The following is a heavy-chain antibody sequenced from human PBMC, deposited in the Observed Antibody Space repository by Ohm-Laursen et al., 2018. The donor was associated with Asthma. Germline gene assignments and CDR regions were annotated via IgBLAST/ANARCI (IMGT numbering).Heavy chain of an antibody. CDR2: INPNSGGT. Sequence: GASVKVSCKASGYTFSGYYIHWVRQAPGQGLEWMGRINPNSGGTNFAQKFQGRVTLTRDTSISTAYMELSRLRSDDTAVYFCATNLRVDAFDIWGQGTMVTVSS. CDR1: GYTFSGYY. J-gene: IGHJ3*02. CDR3: ATNLRVDAFDI. V-gene: IGHV1-2*06.